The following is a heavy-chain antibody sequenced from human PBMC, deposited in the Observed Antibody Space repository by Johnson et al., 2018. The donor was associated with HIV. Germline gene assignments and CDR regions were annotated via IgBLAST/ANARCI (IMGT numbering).Heavy chain of an antibody. CDR1: GFSFSNYG. Sequence: QEKLVESGGGVVQPGGSLRLSCAASGFSFSNYGMHWVRQAPGKGLEWVTFIQYDGSNKYSADSVKGRFTISRDNSKNTLYLQMNSLRAEDTAVYYCASRTVWDAFDIWGQGTMVTVSS. D-gene: IGHD1-1*01. J-gene: IGHJ3*02. V-gene: IGHV3-30*02. CDR2: IQYDGSNK. CDR3: ASRTVWDAFDI.